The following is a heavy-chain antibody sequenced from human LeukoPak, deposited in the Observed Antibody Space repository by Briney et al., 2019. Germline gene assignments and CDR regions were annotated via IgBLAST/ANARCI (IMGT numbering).Heavy chain of an antibody. V-gene: IGHV1-3*03. CDR1: GYTFTDYA. J-gene: IGHJ4*02. D-gene: IGHD6-19*01. CDR2: ITTGRGET. CDR3: ARGGQQWRGGNYFDS. Sequence: ASVKVSCKPSGYTFTDYALHWVRQAPGQSLEWMGWITTGRGETRYSQDFQRRITLTRDKSANTVYMDLSDLTSEDTAVYYCARGGQQWRGGNYFDSWGQGTLVAVSS.